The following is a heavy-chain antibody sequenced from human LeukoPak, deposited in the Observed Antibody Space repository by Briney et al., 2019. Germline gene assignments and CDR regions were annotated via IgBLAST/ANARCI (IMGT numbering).Heavy chain of an antibody. D-gene: IGHD6-19*01. J-gene: IGHJ4*02. Sequence: QPGGSLRLSCAASGFTFDDYTMHWVRQAPGKGLEWVSLISWDGGGTYYADSVRGRFTISRDNSKNSLYLQMNSLRTEDTALYYCAKNGGGVAVAEVACDYWGQGTLVTVSS. CDR2: ISWDGGGT. V-gene: IGHV3-43*01. CDR1: GFTFDDYT. CDR3: AKNGGGVAVAEVACDY.